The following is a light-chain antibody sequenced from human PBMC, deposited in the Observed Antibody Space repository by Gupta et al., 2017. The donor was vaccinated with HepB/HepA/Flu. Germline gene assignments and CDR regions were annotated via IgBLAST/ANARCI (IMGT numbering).Light chain of an antibody. Sequence: DVVMTQSPLSLPVTLGQPVSISCRSSQGLVYSDGNTYLNCFHQRPGQSPRRLIYKVSNRDSGVPDRFSGSESGNMYTLRISRVDAEDVGIYYCMQASHWPLTFGGGTKVEIK. J-gene: IGKJ4*01. CDR3: MQASHWPLT. CDR2: KVS. V-gene: IGKV2-30*01. CDR1: QGLVYSDGNTY.